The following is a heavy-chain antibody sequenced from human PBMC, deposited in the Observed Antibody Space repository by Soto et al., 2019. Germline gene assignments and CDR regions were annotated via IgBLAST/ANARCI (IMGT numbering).Heavy chain of an antibody. CDR1: GGSVSSGSYY. V-gene: IGHV4-61*01. J-gene: IGHJ6*02. CDR3: ARDRRAKDCSGGSCYSYYYGMDV. Sequence: EPLSLTCTVSGGSVSSGSYYWSWIRQPPGKGLEWIGYIYYSGSTNYNPSLKSRVTISVDTSKNQFSLKLSSVTAADTAVYYCARDRRAKDCSGGSCYSYYYGMDVWGQGTTVTVSS. D-gene: IGHD2-15*01. CDR2: IYYSGST.